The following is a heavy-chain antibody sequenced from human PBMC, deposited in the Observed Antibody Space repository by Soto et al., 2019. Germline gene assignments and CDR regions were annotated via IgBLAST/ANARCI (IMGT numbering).Heavy chain of an antibody. Sequence: GGSLRLSCAASGFTFSNAWMSWVRQAPGKGLEWVGRIKSKTDGGTTDYAAPVKGRFTISRDDSKNTLYLQMNSLKTEDTAVYYCTTDATHPSIAAAGSYWGQGTRVTASS. V-gene: IGHV3-15*01. CDR2: IKSKTDGGTT. J-gene: IGHJ4*02. CDR3: TTDATHPSIAAAGSY. D-gene: IGHD6-13*01. CDR1: GFTFSNAW.